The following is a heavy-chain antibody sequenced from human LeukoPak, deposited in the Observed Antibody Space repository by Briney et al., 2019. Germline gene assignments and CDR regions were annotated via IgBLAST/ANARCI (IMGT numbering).Heavy chain of an antibody. CDR3: ARAPVEMATILNYDY. V-gene: IGHV4-59*08. Sequence: PSETLSLTCTVSGGSISSYYWSWIRQPPGKGLEWIGYIYYSGSTNYNPSLKSRVTISVDTSKNQFSLKLSSVTAADTAVYYCARAPVEMATILNYDYWGQGTLVTVSS. J-gene: IGHJ4*02. D-gene: IGHD5-24*01. CDR1: GGSISSYY. CDR2: IYYSGST.